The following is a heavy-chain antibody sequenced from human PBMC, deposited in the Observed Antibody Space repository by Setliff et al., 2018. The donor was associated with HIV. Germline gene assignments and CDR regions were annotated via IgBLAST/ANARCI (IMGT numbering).Heavy chain of an antibody. Sequence: ASVKVSCKASGYTFTGYYINWVRRAPGQGLEWMGRINPNSGDTNYAQKFQGRVTMTRDTSINTAYMDLGRLRSDDTAVYYCARRGVGTSDAFDLWGQGTMVTVSS. D-gene: IGHD2-8*01. CDR3: ARRGVGTSDAFDL. CDR1: GYTFTGYY. J-gene: IGHJ3*01. V-gene: IGHV1-2*06. CDR2: INPNSGDT.